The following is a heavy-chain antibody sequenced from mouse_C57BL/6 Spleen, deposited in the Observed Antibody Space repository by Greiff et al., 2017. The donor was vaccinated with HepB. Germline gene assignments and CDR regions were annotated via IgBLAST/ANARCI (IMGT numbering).Heavy chain of an antibody. CDR3: AIIHYYGSSYVAWFAY. D-gene: IGHD1-1*01. CDR2: ISSGGSYT. Sequence: EVKLVESGGDLVKPGGSLKLSCAASGFTFSSYGMSWVRQTPDKRLEWVATISSGGSYTYYPDSVKGRFTISRDNAKNTLYLQMSSLKSEDTAMYYCAIIHYYGSSYVAWFAYWGQGTLVTVSA. V-gene: IGHV5-6*02. CDR1: GFTFSSYG. J-gene: IGHJ3*01.